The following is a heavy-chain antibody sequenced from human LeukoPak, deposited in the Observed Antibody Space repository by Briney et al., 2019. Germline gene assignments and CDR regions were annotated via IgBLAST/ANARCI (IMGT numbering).Heavy chain of an antibody. CDR3: AKDRDYCSSTSCYLGPFDY. D-gene: IGHD2-2*01. CDR2: ISGSGAST. CDR1: GFTFSSYA. Sequence: PAVSLRRSCAASGFTFSSYARSWVRQAPGKGLEGGSAISGSGASTYYADSGKVRFTISRDNSKNTLYLQMNSMRAEDTAVYYCAKDRDYCSSTSCYLGPFDYWGQGTLVTVSS. J-gene: IGHJ4*02. V-gene: IGHV3-23*01.